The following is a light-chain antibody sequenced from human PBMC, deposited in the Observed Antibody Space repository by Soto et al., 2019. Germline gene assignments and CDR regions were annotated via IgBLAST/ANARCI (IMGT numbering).Light chain of an antibody. CDR1: NIGNKR. CDR2: NDA. Sequence: LTPPPPGVVGPGQKGRNNSWGNNIGNKRVHWYQQKPGQAPVLVVYNDADRPSGIPERFSGSNSGNTATLTISRVEAGDEADYYCQVWDSSGDWIFGGGTKVTVL. CDR3: QVWDSSGDWI. J-gene: IGLJ2*01. V-gene: IGLV3-21*02.